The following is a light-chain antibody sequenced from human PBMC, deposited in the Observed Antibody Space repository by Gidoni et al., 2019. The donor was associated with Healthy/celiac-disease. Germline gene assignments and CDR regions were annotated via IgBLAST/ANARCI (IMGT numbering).Light chain of an antibody. J-gene: IGKJ4*01. Sequence: DIQMTQSPSTLSASVGDRVTITCRASQSISSWLAWYQQKPGKAPKLLIYKASSLERGVPSRFSGSGAGTEFTLTISSLQHDDFATYYCQQYNSYSPLTFGGXTKVEIK. CDR3: QQYNSYSPLT. CDR2: KAS. V-gene: IGKV1-5*03. CDR1: QSISSW.